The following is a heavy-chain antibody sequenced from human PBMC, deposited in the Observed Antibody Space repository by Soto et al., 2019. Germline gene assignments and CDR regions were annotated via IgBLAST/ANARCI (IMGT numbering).Heavy chain of an antibody. V-gene: IGHV1-18*01. CDR3: ARHRRPSPGQWLADFAY. CDR2: ISTYNGNT. CDR1: GYTFTNYT. D-gene: IGHD6-19*01. J-gene: IGHJ4*02. Sequence: QVQLVQSGAEVKKPGASVKVSCKASGYTFTNYTIIWVRQAPGQGLEWMGWISTYNGNTNYAQKLQGRVTMTTDTPTSKPYMALRSLRSADTAVYYCARHRRPSPGQWLADFAYWGQGTLVTVSS.